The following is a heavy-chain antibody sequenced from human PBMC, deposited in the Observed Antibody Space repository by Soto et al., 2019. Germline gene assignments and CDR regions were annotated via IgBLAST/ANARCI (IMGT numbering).Heavy chain of an antibody. CDR2: ISYDGSNK. J-gene: IGHJ4*02. Sequence: SGGSLRLSCAASGFTFSSYGMHWVRQAPGKGLEWVAVISYDGSNKYYADSVKGRFTISRDNSKNTLYLQMNSLRAEDTAVYYCAKTLPINCSGGSCPDYWGQGTLVTVSS. CDR1: GFTFSSYG. CDR3: AKTLPINCSGGSCPDY. V-gene: IGHV3-30*18. D-gene: IGHD2-15*01.